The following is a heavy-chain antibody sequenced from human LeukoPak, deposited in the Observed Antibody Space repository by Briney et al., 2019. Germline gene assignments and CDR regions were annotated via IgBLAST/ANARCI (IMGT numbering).Heavy chain of an antibody. Sequence: GGSLRLSCAASGFTFSIYAMSWARQAPGKGLQWVSSITSSGDGTYYADSVKGRFTISRDNSENMLYLQMNSLRVEDTAVYFCAKDRPNYYGSNGHYYRRDGDYWGQGTLVTVSS. CDR3: AKDRPNYYGSNGHYYRRDGDY. CDR2: ITSSGDGT. V-gene: IGHV3-23*01. D-gene: IGHD3-22*01. J-gene: IGHJ4*02. CDR1: GFTFSIYA.